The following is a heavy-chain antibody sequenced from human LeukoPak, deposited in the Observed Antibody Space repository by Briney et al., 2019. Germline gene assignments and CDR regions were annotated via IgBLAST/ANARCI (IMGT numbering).Heavy chain of an antibody. CDR2: ISGSGGST. D-gene: IGHD5-24*01. CDR1: GFTFSSYA. J-gene: IGHJ1*01. V-gene: IGHV3-23*01. Sequence: GGSLRLSCAASGFTFSSYAMSWVRQAPGKGLEWVSAISGSGGSTYYADSVKGRFTISRDNSKNTLYLQMSSLRAEDTAVYYCAKGRDGYNPATLQYFQHWGQGTLVTVSS. CDR3: AKGRDGYNPATLQYFQH.